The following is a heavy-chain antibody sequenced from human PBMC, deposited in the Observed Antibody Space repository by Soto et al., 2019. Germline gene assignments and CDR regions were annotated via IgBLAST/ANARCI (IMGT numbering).Heavy chain of an antibody. CDR2: ISGSGKDT. CDR3: ARVHLVAGSAFYCAMDV. Sequence: GGSLRLSCVASGFALTSSRMNWVSQAPGKGLEWVASISGSGKDTFYRHSVKGRFAISRDSAGTSLFLRMDSVKVEDTAVYHCARVHLVAGSAFYCAMDVWGPGTAVTVSS. D-gene: IGHD6-6*01. CDR1: GFALTSSR. V-gene: IGHV3-21*01. J-gene: IGHJ6*02.